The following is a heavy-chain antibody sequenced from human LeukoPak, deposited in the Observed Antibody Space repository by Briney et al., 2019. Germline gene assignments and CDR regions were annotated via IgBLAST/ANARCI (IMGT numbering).Heavy chain of an antibody. CDR3: ARAPRRDGSPFDY. J-gene: IGHJ4*02. V-gene: IGHV4-59*01. Sequence: PSETLSLTCTVSGGSIGSYYWSWIRQPPGKGLEWIGYIYYSGSTNCNPSLKSRVTTSVDTSKNQFSLNLSSVTAADTAVYYCARAPRRDGSPFDYWGQGTLVTVSS. D-gene: IGHD5-24*01. CDR2: IYYSGST. CDR1: GGSIGSYY.